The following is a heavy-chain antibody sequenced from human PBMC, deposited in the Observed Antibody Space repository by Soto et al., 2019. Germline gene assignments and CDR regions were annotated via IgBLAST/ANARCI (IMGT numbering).Heavy chain of an antibody. V-gene: IGHV1-69*01. D-gene: IGHD6-19*01. CDR3: AKVRYSSPMGYYYGMDV. J-gene: IGHJ6*02. CDR1: RVACGRLM. Sequence: SVKVSWTAARVACGRLMGTWGRQAPGLGLEWVGGIIPIFGTANYAQKFQGRVTITADESTSTSYLEVNNLRSEDTAVYYCAKVRYSSPMGYYYGMDVWGQGTTVTVSS. CDR2: IIPIFGTA.